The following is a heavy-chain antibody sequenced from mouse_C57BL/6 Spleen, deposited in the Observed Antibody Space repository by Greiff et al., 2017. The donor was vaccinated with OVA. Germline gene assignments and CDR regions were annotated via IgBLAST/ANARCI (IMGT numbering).Heavy chain of an antibody. V-gene: IGHV10-1*01. CDR2: IRSKSNNYAT. CDR3: VRGIHYGIFDY. J-gene: IGHJ2*01. D-gene: IGHD1-1*01. Sequence: EVKLMESGGGLVQPKGSLKLSCAASGFSFNTYAMNWVRQAPGKGLEWVARIRSKSNNYATYYADSVKDRFTISRDDSESMLYLQMNNLKTEDTAMYYCVRGIHYGIFDYWGQGTLSQSPQ. CDR1: GFSFNTYA.